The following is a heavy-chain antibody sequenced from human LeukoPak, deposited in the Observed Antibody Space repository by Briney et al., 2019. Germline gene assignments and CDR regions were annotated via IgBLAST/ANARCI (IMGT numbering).Heavy chain of an antibody. CDR1: GGSISSDY. CDR2: IYYRGST. D-gene: IGHD3-22*01. V-gene: IGHV4-59*01. CDR3: ARLSGYSSGHYYSDY. Sequence: SETLSLTCTVSGGSISSDYWSWIRQPPGKGLEWIGYIYYRGSTNYNPSLKSRVTISVDTSKNQFSLKLSSVTAADTAVYYCARLSGYSSGHYYSDYWGQGTLVTVSS. J-gene: IGHJ4*02.